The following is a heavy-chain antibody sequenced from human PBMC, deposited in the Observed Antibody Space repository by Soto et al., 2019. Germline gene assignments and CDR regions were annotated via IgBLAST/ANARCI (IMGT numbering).Heavy chain of an antibody. CDR3: ARADYYDSSCFYYDC. Sequence: QVQLVQSGAEVKKPGASVKVSCKASGYIFTNHYIHWVRQAPGQGLEWMGIINPSGGSTNYLQKFQGSITMTRDTSTSTVYMEQSSLRSEDTAVYFCARADYYDSSCFYYDCWGQGSLVTVSS. CDR2: INPSGGST. V-gene: IGHV1-46*01. CDR1: GYIFTNHY. J-gene: IGHJ4*02. D-gene: IGHD3-22*01.